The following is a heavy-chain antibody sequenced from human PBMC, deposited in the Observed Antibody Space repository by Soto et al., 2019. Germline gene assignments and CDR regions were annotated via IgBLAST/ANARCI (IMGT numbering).Heavy chain of an antibody. CDR2: INPATGAA. D-gene: IGHD3-3*01. V-gene: IGHV1-2*02. J-gene: IGHJ3*02. CDR1: GYPVTAYY. CDR3: ARGGGVGVAGSAAFDM. Sequence: QLHLVQSGAVVKKPGASVTVSCSASGYPVTAYYMHWVRQAPGRGLEWMGGINPATGAAKYTQTFRGRVTMTRDTSTGTVFMELGGLTSGDPAVFYWARGGGVGVAGSAAFDMWGQGTLVTVSS.